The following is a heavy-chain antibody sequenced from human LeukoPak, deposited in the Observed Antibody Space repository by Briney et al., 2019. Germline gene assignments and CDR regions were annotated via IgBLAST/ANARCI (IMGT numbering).Heavy chain of an antibody. J-gene: IGHJ6*03. CDR3: ARKVGEVVVVPAAIGYYYYYMDV. V-gene: IGHV4-59*11. D-gene: IGHD2-2*01. Sequence: SETLSLTCTVSGGSISSHYWSWIRQPPGKGLEWIGYIYYSGSTNYNPSLKSRVTISVDTSKNQFSLRLSSVTAADTAVYYCARKVGEVVVVPAAIGYYYYYMDVWGKGTTVTVSS. CDR2: IYYSGST. CDR1: GGSISSHY.